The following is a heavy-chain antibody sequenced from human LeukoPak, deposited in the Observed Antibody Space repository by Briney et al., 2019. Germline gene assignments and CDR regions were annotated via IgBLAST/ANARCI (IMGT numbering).Heavy chain of an antibody. CDR3: GRGYNYALDY. D-gene: IGHD5-18*01. V-gene: IGHV6-1*01. CDR1: GDNVSSNTAA. J-gene: IGHJ4*02. Sequence: SQTLSLTCAISGDNVSSNTAAWNWIRQSPSRGLEWLGRTYYRSNWNYVYAVSVKSRITISPDTSKNQFSLHLNSVTPDDTAVYYCGRGYNYALDYWGQGTLVTVSS. CDR2: TYYRSNWNY.